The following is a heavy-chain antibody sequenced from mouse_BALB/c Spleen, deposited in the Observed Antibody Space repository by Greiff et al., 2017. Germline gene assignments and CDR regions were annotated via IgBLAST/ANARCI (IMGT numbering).Heavy chain of an antibody. CDR3: ARHYDYDVGYAMDY. CDR1: GFTFSSYA. CDR2: ISSGGSYT. V-gene: IGHV5-9-3*01. J-gene: IGHJ4*01. D-gene: IGHD2-4*01. Sequence: EVQVVESGGGLVKPGGSLKLSCAASGFTFSSYAMSWVRQTPEKRLEWVATISSGGSYTYYPDSVKGRFTISRDNAKNTLYLQMSSLRSEDTAMYYCARHYDYDVGYAMDYWGQGTSVTVSS.